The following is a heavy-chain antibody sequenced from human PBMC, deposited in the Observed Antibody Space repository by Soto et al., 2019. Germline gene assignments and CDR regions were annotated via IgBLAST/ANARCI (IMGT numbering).Heavy chain of an antibody. J-gene: IGHJ6*02. Sequence: SETLSLTCAVYGGSFSGYYWSWIRQSPGKGLEWIGEINHSGSTNYNPSLKSRVTISVDTSKNQFSLKLSSVTAADTAVYYCARIPFMYYDFWSGTHYYYGMYVWGQGTTVTVSS. V-gene: IGHV4-34*01. D-gene: IGHD3-3*01. CDR3: ARIPFMYYDFWSGTHYYYGMYV. CDR1: GGSFSGYY. CDR2: INHSGST.